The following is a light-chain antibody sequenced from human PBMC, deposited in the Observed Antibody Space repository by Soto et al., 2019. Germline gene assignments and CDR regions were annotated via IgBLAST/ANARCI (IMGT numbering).Light chain of an antibody. Sequence: EIVMTQSPGTLSLSPGARATLSCRASQSVNSRLAWYQHKPGQAPRLLISGAYSRATGIPDRFSGSGSATDFTLTISRLEPEDFALYYCQHYGRSPITFGQGTRLEI. CDR3: QHYGRSPIT. CDR2: GAY. CDR1: QSVNSR. J-gene: IGKJ5*01. V-gene: IGKV3-20*01.